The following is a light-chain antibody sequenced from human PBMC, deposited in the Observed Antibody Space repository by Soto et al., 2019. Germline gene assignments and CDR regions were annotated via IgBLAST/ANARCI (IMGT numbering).Light chain of an antibody. CDR3: QQYGSSGT. Sequence: IVLPQSPGTLSFSPGERATLSCRASQSVSRYLSWYQQKPGQAPRLLIYGASNRATGIPDRFSGSGSGTDFTLTISRLEPEDFAVYYCQQYGSSGTFGQGTKVDI. V-gene: IGKV3-20*01. CDR2: GAS. CDR1: QSVSRY. J-gene: IGKJ1*01.